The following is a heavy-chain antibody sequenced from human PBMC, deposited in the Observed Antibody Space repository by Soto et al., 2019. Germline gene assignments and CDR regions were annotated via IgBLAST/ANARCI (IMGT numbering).Heavy chain of an antibody. CDR3: ARETTSGWATGGLLEY. J-gene: IGHJ4*02. CDR2: IFYNGGT. CDR1: GGSIINHC. V-gene: IGHV4-59*11. D-gene: IGHD6-19*01. Sequence: QVQLQESGPGLVKPSETLSLTCTVSGGSIINHCWSWIRQRPGTGLEWMGYIFYNGGTKYNPSLESRVTMSVDTSKNQCSLRLRSVTAADTAVYYCARETTSGWATGGLLEYWGQGSLVTVSS.